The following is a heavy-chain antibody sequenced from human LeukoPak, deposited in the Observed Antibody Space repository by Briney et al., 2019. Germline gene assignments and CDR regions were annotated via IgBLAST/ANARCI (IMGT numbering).Heavy chain of an antibody. CDR2: IYYSGNT. CDR3: ARHFYGDYHFDY. CDR1: GGSINSSSNY. D-gene: IGHD4-17*01. Sequence: PSETLSLTCTVSGGSINSSSNYWAWIRQPPGKGLEWIGTIYYSGNTYYNPSLKSRLTISLDTSRNHFSLKLSSVTAADTALYYCARHFYGDYHFDYWGQGTLVTVSS. V-gene: IGHV4-39*01. J-gene: IGHJ4*02.